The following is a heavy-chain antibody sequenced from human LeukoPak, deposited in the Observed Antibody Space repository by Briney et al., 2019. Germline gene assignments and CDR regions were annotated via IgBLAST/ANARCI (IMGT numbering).Heavy chain of an antibody. CDR3: AREPIAAADD. D-gene: IGHD6-13*01. Sequence: SETLSLTCTVSGGSISSSSYYWGWIRQPPGKGLEWIGSIYYSGSTYYNPSLKSRVTISVDTSKNQFSLKLSSVTDADTAVYYCAREPIAAADDWGQGTLVTVSS. V-gene: IGHV4-39*07. J-gene: IGHJ4*02. CDR1: GGSISSSSYY. CDR2: IYYSGST.